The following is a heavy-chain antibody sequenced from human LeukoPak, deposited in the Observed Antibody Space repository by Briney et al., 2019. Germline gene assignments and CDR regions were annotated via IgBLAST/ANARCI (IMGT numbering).Heavy chain of an antibody. CDR3: AKDFPITYYYGSSGYN. Sequence: GGSLRLSCAASGFTFSSYAMSWVRQAPGKGLEWVSAISGSGGSTYYADSVKGRFTISRDNSKNTLYLQMNSLRAEDTAVYYCAKDFPITYYYGSSGYNWGQGTLVTVSS. V-gene: IGHV3-23*01. J-gene: IGHJ4*02. CDR1: GFTFSSYA. CDR2: ISGSGGST. D-gene: IGHD3-22*01.